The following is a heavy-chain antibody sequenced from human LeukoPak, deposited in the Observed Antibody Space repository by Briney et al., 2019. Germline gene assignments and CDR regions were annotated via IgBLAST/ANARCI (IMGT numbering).Heavy chain of an antibody. Sequence: GSLRLSCAASGFTFSSYAMHWVRQAPGKGLEWVTLISYDVNNKYYADSVKGRFTISRDNSKNTLYLQMNSLRAEDTAVYYCAKDQFVRFLEGRPPDYWGQGTLVTVSS. CDR1: GFTFSSYA. J-gene: IGHJ4*02. D-gene: IGHD3-3*01. CDR2: ISYDVNNK. V-gene: IGHV3-30*18. CDR3: AKDQFVRFLEGRPPDY.